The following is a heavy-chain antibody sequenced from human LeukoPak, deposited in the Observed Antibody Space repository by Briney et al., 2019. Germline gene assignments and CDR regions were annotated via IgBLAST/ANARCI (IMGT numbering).Heavy chain of an antibody. Sequence: SETLSLTCAVYGGSFSGYYWSWIRQPPGKGLEWIGEINHSGTTNYNPSLKSRVTISVDTSKNQFSLKLSSVTAADTAVYYCARYGSSWYNAFDIWGQGPMVTVSS. CDR1: GGSFSGYY. CDR3: ARYGSSWYNAFDI. J-gene: IGHJ3*02. CDR2: INHSGTT. V-gene: IGHV4-34*01. D-gene: IGHD6-13*01.